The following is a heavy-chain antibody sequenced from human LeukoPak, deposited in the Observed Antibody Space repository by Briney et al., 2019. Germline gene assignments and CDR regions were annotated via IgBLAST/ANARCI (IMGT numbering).Heavy chain of an antibody. CDR1: GGSISSYF. Sequence: PSETLSLTCTVSGGSISSYFWRWIRQPPGKGLEWIGYIYYSGSTNYNPSLQSRVTISVDTSKNQFSLKLSSVTAADTAVYYCARATPDNIVVVPAAIQPRRYFDLWGRGTLVTVSS. V-gene: IGHV4-59*01. J-gene: IGHJ2*01. CDR3: ARATPDNIVVVPAAIQPRRYFDL. D-gene: IGHD2-2*02. CDR2: IYYSGST.